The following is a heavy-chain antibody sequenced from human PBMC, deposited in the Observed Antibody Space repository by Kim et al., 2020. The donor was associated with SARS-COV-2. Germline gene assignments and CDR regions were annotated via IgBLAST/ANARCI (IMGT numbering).Heavy chain of an antibody. J-gene: IGHJ5*02. CDR1: GFTFSSYA. CDR2: ISGSGGST. V-gene: IGHV3-23*01. Sequence: GGSLRLSCAASGFTFSSYAMSWVRQAPGKGLEWVSAISGSGGSTYYADSVKGRFTISRDNSKNTLYLQMNSLRAEDTAVYYCAKDPRRVETVLRFLENWFDPWGQGTLVTVSS. CDR3: AKDPRRVETVLRFLENWFDP. D-gene: IGHD3-3*01.